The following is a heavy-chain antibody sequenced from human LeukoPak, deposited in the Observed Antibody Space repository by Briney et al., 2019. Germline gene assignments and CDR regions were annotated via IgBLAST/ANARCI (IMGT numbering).Heavy chain of an antibody. V-gene: IGHV1-2*02. Sequence: GASVKVSCKASGYTFTGYYMHWVRQAPGQGLEWMGWINPNSGGTNYAQKFQGRVTMTRDTSISTAYMELSRLRSDDTAVYYCARAIYDILTGYDYWGQGTLVTVSS. CDR3: ARAIYDILTGYDY. CDR1: GYTFTGYY. D-gene: IGHD3-9*01. J-gene: IGHJ4*02. CDR2: INPNSGGT.